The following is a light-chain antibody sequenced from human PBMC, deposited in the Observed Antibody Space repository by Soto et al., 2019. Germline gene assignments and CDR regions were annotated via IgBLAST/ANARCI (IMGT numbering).Light chain of an antibody. Sequence: MMITQSPATLSVSPGERVTLSCRTSHSVNSHVAWYQQKPGQAPRLLLYGASTRATGIPVRFSGSGFGTEFTLTISSLQSEDFAVYYCQQYKNWPLFGQGTRLDIK. V-gene: IGKV3-15*01. CDR1: HSVNSH. J-gene: IGKJ5*01. CDR2: GAS. CDR3: QQYKNWPL.